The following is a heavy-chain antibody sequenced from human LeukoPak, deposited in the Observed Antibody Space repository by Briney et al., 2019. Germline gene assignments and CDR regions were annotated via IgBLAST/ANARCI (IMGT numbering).Heavy chain of an antibody. V-gene: IGHV5-51*01. CDR3: ARRDCSGGSCYLDAFDI. J-gene: IGHJ3*02. Sequence: GESLKISCKGSGYSFTSYWIGRVRQMPGKGLEWMGIIYPGDSDTRYSPSFQGQVTISADKSISTAYLQWSSLKASDTAMYYCARRDCSGGSCYLDAFDIWGQGTMVTVSS. CDR2: IYPGDSDT. CDR1: GYSFTSYW. D-gene: IGHD2-15*01.